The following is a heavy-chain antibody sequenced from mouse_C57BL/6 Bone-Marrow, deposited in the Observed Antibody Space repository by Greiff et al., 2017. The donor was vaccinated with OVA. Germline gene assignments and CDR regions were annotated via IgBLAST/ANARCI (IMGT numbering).Heavy chain of an antibody. J-gene: IGHJ4*01. CDR1: GYTFTDYY. V-gene: IGHV1-26*01. CDR3: ARSRNSYYAMDY. CDR2: INPNNGGT. Sequence: EVQLQQSGPELVKPGASVKISCKASGYTFTDYYMNWVKQSHGKSLEWIGDINPNNGGTSYNQKFKGKATLTVDKSSSTAYMELRSLTSEYSAVYYCARSRNSYYAMDYWGQGTSVTVSS.